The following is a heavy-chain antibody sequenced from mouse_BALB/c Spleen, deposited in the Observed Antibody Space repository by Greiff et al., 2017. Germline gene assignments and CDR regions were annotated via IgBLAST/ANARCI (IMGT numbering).Heavy chain of an antibody. CDR2: ISSGGST. D-gene: IGHD1-2*01. V-gene: IGHV5-6-5*01. CDR3: ASVIHYFRCAY. CDR1: GFTFSSYA. J-gene: IGHJ3*01. Sequence: DVQLVESGGGLVKPGGSLKLSCAASGFTFSSYAMSWVRQTPEKRLEWVASISSGGSTYYPDSVKGRFTISRDNARNILYLQMSSLRSEDTAMYYCASVIHYFRCAYWGQGTLVTVSA.